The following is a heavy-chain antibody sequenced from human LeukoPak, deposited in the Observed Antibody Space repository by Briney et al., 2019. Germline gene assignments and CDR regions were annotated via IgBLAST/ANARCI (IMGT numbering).Heavy chain of an antibody. CDR2: ISSSSSTI. CDR1: GFTFSSYS. J-gene: IGHJ6*03. D-gene: IGHD5-18*01. CDR3: ARGRGLIQLWLRYYMDV. Sequence: PGGSLRLSCAASGFTFSSYSMNWVRQAPGKGLEWGSYISSSSSTIYYADSVKGRFTISRDNAKNSLYLQMNSLRAEDTAVYYCARGRGLIQLWLRYYMDVWGKGTTVTVSS. V-gene: IGHV3-48*04.